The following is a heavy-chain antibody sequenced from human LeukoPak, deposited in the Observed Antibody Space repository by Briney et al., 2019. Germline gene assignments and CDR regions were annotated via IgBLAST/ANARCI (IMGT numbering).Heavy chain of an antibody. CDR1: GGSISSYY. V-gene: IGHV4-59*01. J-gene: IGHJ3*02. CDR2: IYYSGST. D-gene: IGHD3-9*01. Sequence: PSETLSLTCTVSGGSISSYYWSWIRQPPGKGLEWIGYIYYSGSTNYNPSLKSQVTISVDTSKNQFSLELSSVTAADTAVYYCASTVGPTGYVVIWGQGTMVTVSS. CDR3: ASTVGPTGYVVI.